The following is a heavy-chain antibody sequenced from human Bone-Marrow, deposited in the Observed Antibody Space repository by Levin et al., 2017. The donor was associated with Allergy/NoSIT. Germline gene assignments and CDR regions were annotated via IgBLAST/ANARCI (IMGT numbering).Heavy chain of an antibody. J-gene: IGHJ6*02. D-gene: IGHD4-23*01. CDR2: ISGSGGST. V-gene: IGHV3-23*01. CDR1: GFTFSSYA. CDR3: AKDLRGTTVVTPYRYYYYGMDV. Sequence: HPGGSLRLSCAASGFTFSSYAMSWVRQAPGKGLEWVSAISGSGGSTYYADSVKGRFTISRDNSKNTLYLQMNSLRAEDTAVYYCAKDLRGTTVVTPYRYYYYGMDVWGQGTTVTVSS.